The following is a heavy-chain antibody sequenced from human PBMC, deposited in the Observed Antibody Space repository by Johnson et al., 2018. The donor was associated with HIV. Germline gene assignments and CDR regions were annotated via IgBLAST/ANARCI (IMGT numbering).Heavy chain of an antibody. Sequence: QVQLVESGGGVVQPGRSLRLSCAASGFIFSSYGIHWVRQAPGNGLEWVALISYDGTNKYYPDSAKGRFTISRDNSRNTLFLQMNSLRVEDTAAYYCARGVKQQLSVVDAFGIWGQGTMVTVSS. J-gene: IGHJ3*02. V-gene: IGHV3-30*03. D-gene: IGHD6-13*01. CDR2: ISYDGTNK. CDR1: GFIFSSYG. CDR3: ARGVKQQLSVVDAFGI.